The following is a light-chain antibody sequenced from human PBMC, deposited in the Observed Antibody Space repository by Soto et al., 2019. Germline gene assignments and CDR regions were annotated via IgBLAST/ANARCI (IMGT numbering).Light chain of an antibody. V-gene: IGLV1-44*01. CDR3: AAWDDSLDAVV. CDR1: SSNIGSNT. J-gene: IGLJ2*01. Sequence: QSVLTQPPSASGTPGQMVTISCSGSSSNIGSNTVNWYQQLPGTAPKLLIYSNNQRPSGVPDRFSGSKSGTSASVAISGLQSEDEADYYCAAWDDSLDAVVFGGGTKVTVL. CDR2: SNN.